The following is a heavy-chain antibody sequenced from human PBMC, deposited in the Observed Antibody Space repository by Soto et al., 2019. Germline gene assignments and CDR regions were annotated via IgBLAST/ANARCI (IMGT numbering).Heavy chain of an antibody. J-gene: IGHJ4*02. Sequence: EVQLVESGGGLVKPGGSLRLSCAASGFTFSSYSMNWVRQAPGKGLEWVSSISSSSSYIYYADSVKGRFTISRDNAKNSLYLQKNSLRAEDTAVYYCARDDGYSSSCPDYWGQGTLVTVSS. D-gene: IGHD6-13*01. CDR3: ARDDGYSSSCPDY. CDR2: ISSSSSYI. CDR1: GFTFSSYS. V-gene: IGHV3-21*01.